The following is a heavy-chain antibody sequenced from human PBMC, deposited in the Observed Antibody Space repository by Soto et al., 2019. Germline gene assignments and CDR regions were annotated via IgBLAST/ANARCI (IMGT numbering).Heavy chain of an antibody. CDR1: GGSFSGYY. D-gene: IGHD2-2*01. Sequence: PSETLCLTCAVYGGSFSGYYWSWIRQPPGKGLEWIGEINHSGSTNYNPSLKSRVTISVDTSKNQFSLKLSSVTAADTAVYYCARRPLGYCSSTSCYDYYYYYGMDVWGQGTTVTVSS. CDR3: ARRPLGYCSSTSCYDYYYYYGMDV. V-gene: IGHV4-34*01. J-gene: IGHJ6*02. CDR2: INHSGST.